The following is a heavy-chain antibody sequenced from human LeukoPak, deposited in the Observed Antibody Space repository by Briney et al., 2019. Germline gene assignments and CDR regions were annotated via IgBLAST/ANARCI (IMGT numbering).Heavy chain of an antibody. D-gene: IGHD3-22*01. J-gene: IGHJ3*02. V-gene: IGHV4-4*07. CDR3: ASTSPYYYDSSGPEVYAFDI. CDR2: IYTSGST. Sequence: SETLSLTCTVSGVSISSYYWSWIRQPAGKGLEWIGRIYTSGSTNYNPSLKSRVTMSVDTSKNQFSLKLSSVTAADTAVYYCASTSPYYYDSSGPEVYAFDIWGQGTMVTVSS. CDR1: GVSISSYY.